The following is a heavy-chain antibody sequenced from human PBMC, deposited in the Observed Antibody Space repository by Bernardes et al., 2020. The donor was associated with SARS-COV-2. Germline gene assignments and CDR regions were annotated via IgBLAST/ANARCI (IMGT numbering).Heavy chain of an antibody. Sequence: RESLRLSCAASGFSVGNNYMSWVRQAPGKGLGWVAVIYLGGNTFYSDSVKGRFTISRDNSKNTLYLQMNSLRVEDTAVYYCARDDYLHPWGQGALVTVSS. D-gene: IGHD4-17*01. CDR1: GFSVGNNY. J-gene: IGHJ5*02. V-gene: IGHV3-53*01. CDR2: IYLGGNT. CDR3: ARDDYLHP.